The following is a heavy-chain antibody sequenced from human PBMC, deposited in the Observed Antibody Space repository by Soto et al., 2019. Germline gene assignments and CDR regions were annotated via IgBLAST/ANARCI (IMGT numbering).Heavy chain of an antibody. J-gene: IGHJ4*02. D-gene: IGHD6-19*01. CDR2: ISSSSSTI. Sequence: GSLRLSCAASGFTFSSYSMNWVRQAPGKGLEWVSYISSSSSTIYYADSVKGRFTISRDNAKNSLYLQMNSLRAEDTAVYYCAREWEQWLVNLDYWGQGTLVTSPQ. CDR3: AREWEQWLVNLDY. CDR1: GFTFSSYS. V-gene: IGHV3-48*01.